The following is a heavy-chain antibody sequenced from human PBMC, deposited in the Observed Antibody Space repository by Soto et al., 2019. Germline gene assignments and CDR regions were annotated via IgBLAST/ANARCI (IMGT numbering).Heavy chain of an antibody. J-gene: IGHJ4*02. CDR3: ARSVEGHFDY. V-gene: IGHV3-48*02. CDR2: ITSDTKTI. Sequence: PGGSLRLSCAASGFKFSIYSMNWVRQAPWKGLEWSAYITSDTKTIKYADSAKGRFTISRDNAKNSVYLQMNSLSDEDTAVYYCARSVEGHFDYWGQGTVVTVSS. CDR1: GFKFSIYS. D-gene: IGHD6-19*01.